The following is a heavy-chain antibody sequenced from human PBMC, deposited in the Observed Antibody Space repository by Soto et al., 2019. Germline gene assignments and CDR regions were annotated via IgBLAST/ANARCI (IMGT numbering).Heavy chain of an antibody. V-gene: IGHV3-43*01. CDR2: ISWDGGST. CDR1: GLTFDDYT. J-gene: IGHJ6*02. Sequence: EVQLVESGGVVVQPGGSLRLSCAASGLTFDDYTMHWVRQAPGKGLEWVSLISWDGGSTYYADSVKGRFTISRDNSKNSLYLQMNSLRTEDTALYYCAKDLVPAASYYYYGMDVWGQGTTVTVSS. D-gene: IGHD2-2*01. CDR3: AKDLVPAASYYYYGMDV.